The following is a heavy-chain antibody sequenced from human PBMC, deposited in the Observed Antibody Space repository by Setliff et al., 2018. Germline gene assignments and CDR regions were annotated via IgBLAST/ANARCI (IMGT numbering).Heavy chain of an antibody. CDR3: ARHVVTMVRAHFDY. V-gene: IGHV4-38-2*01. CDR2: IYHSGST. J-gene: IGHJ4*02. D-gene: IGHD3-10*01. Sequence: PSETLSLTCAVSGYSISSGYYWGWIRQPPGKGLEWMGSIYHSGSTYYNPSLKSRVTISVDTYKNQFSLKLNSVTAADTAVYYCARHVVTMVRAHFDYWGQGTLVHVPS. CDR1: GYSISSGYY.